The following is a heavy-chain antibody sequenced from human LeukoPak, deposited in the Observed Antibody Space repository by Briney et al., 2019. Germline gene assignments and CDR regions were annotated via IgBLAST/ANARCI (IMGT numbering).Heavy chain of an antibody. CDR1: GFTFGDFA. CDR3: TRVLVATIGGNYYYYGMDV. D-gene: IGHD5-12*01. Sequence: GGSLRLSCAASGFTFGDFAMTWVRQAPGKGLQWVGFIRSEPYGGTTEYAASVKGRFTISRDDSKSIAYLQMNSLKTEDTAVYYCTRVLVATIGGNYYYYGMDVWGQGTTVTVPS. CDR2: IRSEPYGGTT. V-gene: IGHV3-49*04. J-gene: IGHJ6*02.